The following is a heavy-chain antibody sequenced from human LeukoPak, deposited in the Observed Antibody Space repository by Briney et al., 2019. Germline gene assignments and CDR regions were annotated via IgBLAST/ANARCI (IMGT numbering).Heavy chain of an antibody. V-gene: IGHV3-21*04. Sequence: GGSLRLSCAASGFTFNNYNMNWVRQAPGKALEWVSSITSSGTYIFYADSVKGRFTISRDNAKNSLYLQMNSLRAEDTALYYCARREARFDYWGQGTLVTVSS. CDR1: GFTFNNYN. CDR3: ARREARFDY. CDR2: ITSSGTYI. J-gene: IGHJ4*02.